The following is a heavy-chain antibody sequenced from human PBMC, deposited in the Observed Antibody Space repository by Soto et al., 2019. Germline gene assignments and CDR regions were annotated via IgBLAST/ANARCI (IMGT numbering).Heavy chain of an antibody. V-gene: IGHV3-30*18. CDR2: ILFDGSNQ. J-gene: IGHJ4*02. D-gene: IGHD2-15*01. CDR1: GFTFSSYG. Sequence: QVQLVESGGGVVQPGTSLRLSCAAPGFTFSSYGMHWVRQAPGKGLERVAIILFDGSNQYYADSVKGRFTISRDNSKNTVYLQMNGLRAEDTAVYYCAKEAYSGATSGAPFDYWGQGTLVTVSS. CDR3: AKEAYSGATSGAPFDY.